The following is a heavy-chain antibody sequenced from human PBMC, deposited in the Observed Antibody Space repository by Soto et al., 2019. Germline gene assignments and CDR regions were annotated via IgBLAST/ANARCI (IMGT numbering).Heavy chain of an antibody. CDR2: ISGSGGST. J-gene: IGHJ4*02. D-gene: IGHD2-15*01. V-gene: IGHV3-23*01. CDR3: ADKGGVVRVGSGY. CDR1: GFTFSSYA. Sequence: EVQLLESGGGLVQPGGSLRLSCAASGFTFSSYAMSWVRQAPGKGLEWVSAISGSGGSTYYADSVKGRFTISRDNSKNTLYRQMNSLRSEDTAVYYCADKGGVVRVGSGYWGQGTMVTVSS.